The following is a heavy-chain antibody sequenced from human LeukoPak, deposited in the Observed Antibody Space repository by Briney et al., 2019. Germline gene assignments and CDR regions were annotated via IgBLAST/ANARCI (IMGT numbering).Heavy chain of an antibody. D-gene: IGHD6-19*01. J-gene: IGHJ5*02. V-gene: IGHV1-69*13. CDR1: GGTFSSYA. CDR2: IIPIFGTA. Sequence: SVKVSCKASGGTFSSYAISWVRQAPGQGLEWMGGIIPIFGTANYTQKFQGRVTITADESTSTAYMELSSLRSEDTAVYYCARRKIAVAGTGTNWFDPWGQGTLVTVSS. CDR3: ARRKIAVAGTGTNWFDP.